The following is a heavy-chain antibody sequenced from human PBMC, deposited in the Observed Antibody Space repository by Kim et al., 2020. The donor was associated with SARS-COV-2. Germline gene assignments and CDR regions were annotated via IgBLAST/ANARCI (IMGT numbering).Heavy chain of an antibody. J-gene: IGHJ4*02. Sequence: SVKCRVTSSRNNTKNTLYLQMNSMRAEDTAVYYCAKEWGFSGSSERYFDYWGQGTLVTVSS. CDR3: AKEWGFSGSSERYFDY. D-gene: IGHD1-26*01. V-gene: IGHV3-23*01.